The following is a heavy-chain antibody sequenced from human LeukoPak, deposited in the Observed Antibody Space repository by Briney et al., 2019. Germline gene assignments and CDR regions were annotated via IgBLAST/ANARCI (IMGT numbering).Heavy chain of an antibody. Sequence: QPGGSLRLSCAASGFTFSSYAMSWVRQAPGKGLEWVSAINGNGGSTYYTDSVKGRFVISRDNSKNTLYLQMNSLRAEDTAVYYCAKGIDSRSLSDYWGQGTLVTVSS. CDR1: GFTFSSYA. CDR3: AKGIDSRSLSDY. V-gene: IGHV3-23*01. CDR2: INGNGGST. J-gene: IGHJ4*02. D-gene: IGHD6-6*01.